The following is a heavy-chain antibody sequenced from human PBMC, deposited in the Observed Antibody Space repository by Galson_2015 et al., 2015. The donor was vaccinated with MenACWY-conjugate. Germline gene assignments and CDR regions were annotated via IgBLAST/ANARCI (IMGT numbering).Heavy chain of an antibody. V-gene: IGHV3-64D*06. CDR2: ISSNGGTT. CDR3: VKTKLVLFDY. J-gene: IGHJ4*02. Sequence: SLRLCCAASGFTFSSYAMHRVRQAPGKGLEYVSAISSNGGTTYYTDSVKGRFTISRDNSKNTLYLQMSSLRAEDAAVYYCVKTKLVLFDYWGQGTLVTVSS. CDR1: GFTFSSYA. D-gene: IGHD6-6*01.